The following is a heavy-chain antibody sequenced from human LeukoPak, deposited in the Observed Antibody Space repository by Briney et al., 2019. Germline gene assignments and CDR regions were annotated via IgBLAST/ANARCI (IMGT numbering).Heavy chain of an antibody. CDR3: AKDARINYYYGMDV. D-gene: IGHD2-15*01. J-gene: IGHJ6*02. CDR1: GFTFDDFA. V-gene: IGHV3-9*01. CDR2: ISWNSGYI. Sequence: SLRPSCAASGFTFDDFAMLWVPQAPGKGLEWGSGISWNSGYIGYADSVKGRFTISRDNAKNSLYLQMNSLRAEDTALYYCAKDARINYYYGMDVWGQGTTVTVSS.